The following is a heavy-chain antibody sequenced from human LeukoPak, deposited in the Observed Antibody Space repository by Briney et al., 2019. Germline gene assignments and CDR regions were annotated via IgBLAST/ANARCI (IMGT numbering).Heavy chain of an antibody. CDR1: GGSISSGSYY. J-gene: IGHJ4*02. Sequence: PSETLSLTCTVSGGSISSGSYYWSWIRQPAGKGLEWIGRIYTSGSTNYNPSLKSRVTISVDTSKNQFSLKLSSVTAADTAVYYCAREDTRWGSGYQGPDYWGQGTLVTVSS. CDR3: AREDTRWGSGYQGPDY. CDR2: IYTSGST. D-gene: IGHD3-22*01. V-gene: IGHV4-61*02.